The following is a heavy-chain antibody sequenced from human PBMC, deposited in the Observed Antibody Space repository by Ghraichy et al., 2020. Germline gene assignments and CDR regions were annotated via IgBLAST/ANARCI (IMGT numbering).Heavy chain of an antibody. V-gene: IGHV3-72*01. CDR3: ASPERADCSSTSCYYYGMGF. D-gene: IGHD2-2*01. Sequence: GGSLRLSCAASGFTFSDHYMDGARQAPGKGLEWVGRTRNKANSYTTEYAASVKGRFTISRDDTKNSLYLQMNSLKTEHTAVYYCASPERADCSSTSCYYYGMGFGGQGTTLTVSS. CDR1: GFTFSDHY. CDR2: TRNKANSYTT. J-gene: IGHJ6*02.